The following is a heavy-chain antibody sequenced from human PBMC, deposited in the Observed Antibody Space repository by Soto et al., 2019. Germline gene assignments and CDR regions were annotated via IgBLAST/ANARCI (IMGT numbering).Heavy chain of an antibody. CDR2: IFYGGST. V-gene: IGHV4-59*01. D-gene: IGHD6-25*01. Sequence: QVQLQESGPGLVKPSETLSLTCTVSGGSMHSYYWSWIRQPPVKGLEWIGYIFYGGSTNYNPSLKSRVTISLDPSKDQFYPGLSSGAAADPVVDYWARSGSWAPPPLWGQGTLVTVSS. CDR3: ARSGSWAPPPL. CDR1: GGSMHSYY. J-gene: IGHJ4*02.